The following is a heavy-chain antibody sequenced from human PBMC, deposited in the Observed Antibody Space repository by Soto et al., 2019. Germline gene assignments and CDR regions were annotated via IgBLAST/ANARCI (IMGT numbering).Heavy chain of an antibody. Sequence: QVTLKESGPVLVNPTETLTLTCTVSGFSLSNARMGVSWIRQPPGKALEWLAHIFSNDEKSYSTSLKSRLTISKDTSKSQVVLTMTNMDPVDTATYYCARIMGLHYYGSGRYSWFDPWGQGTLVTVSS. CDR2: IFSNDEK. CDR1: GFSLSNARMG. CDR3: ARIMGLHYYGSGRYSWFDP. V-gene: IGHV2-26*01. D-gene: IGHD3-10*01. J-gene: IGHJ5*02.